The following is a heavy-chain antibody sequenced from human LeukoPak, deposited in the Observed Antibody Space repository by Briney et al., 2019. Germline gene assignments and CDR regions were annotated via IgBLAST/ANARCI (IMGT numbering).Heavy chain of an antibody. D-gene: IGHD5-18*01. CDR3: ARLLLIQLWSYFDY. J-gene: IGHJ4*02. Sequence: ASVKVSCKASGYTFTAYYMHWVRQAPGQGLEWMGWINPNSGGTNYAQKLQGRVTMTTDTSTSTAYMELRSLRSDDTAVYYCARLLLIQLWSYFDYWGQGTLVTVSS. CDR1: GYTFTAYY. V-gene: IGHV1-2*02. CDR2: INPNSGGT.